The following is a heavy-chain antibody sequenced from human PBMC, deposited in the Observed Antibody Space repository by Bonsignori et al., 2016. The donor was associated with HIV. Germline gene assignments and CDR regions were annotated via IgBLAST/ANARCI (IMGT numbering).Heavy chain of an antibody. J-gene: IGHJ4*02. CDR3: ARDYYRALDY. Sequence: WIRQPPGKGLEWIGSIYHSGSTKYSPSLKSRVTISVDTSKNQCSLKLSSVTAADTAMYYCARDYYRALDYWGQGALVTVSS. D-gene: IGHD3-22*01. CDR2: IYHSGST. V-gene: IGHV4-39*07.